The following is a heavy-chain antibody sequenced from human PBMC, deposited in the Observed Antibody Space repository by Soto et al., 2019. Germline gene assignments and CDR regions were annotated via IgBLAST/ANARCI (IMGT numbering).Heavy chain of an antibody. D-gene: IGHD1-26*01. Sequence: KPSETLSLTCTVSGGSISTYYWSWIRQPPGKGLEWIGYIFYTGSTNYNPSLKSRVTISVDTSKNQFSLMLNSVTAADTAVYYCAREGPWGTRDAFDIWGQGTMVTVSS. CDR2: IFYTGST. J-gene: IGHJ3*02. CDR3: AREGPWGTRDAFDI. V-gene: IGHV4-59*01. CDR1: GGSISTYY.